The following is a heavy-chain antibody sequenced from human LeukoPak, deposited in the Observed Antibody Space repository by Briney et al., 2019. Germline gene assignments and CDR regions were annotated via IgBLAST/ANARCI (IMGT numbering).Heavy chain of an antibody. CDR3: VRDRGWCSEGVCSL. D-gene: IGHD2-21*02. CDR2: INGDGTIT. J-gene: IGHJ4*02. V-gene: IGHV3-74*01. Sequence: GGSLRLSCAASGFTFSDYWVHWVRQAPGKGLVWVSRINGDGTITHYADSVQGRFTISRDNAKNTLYLQMNSLRAEDTAVYYCVRDRGWCSEGVCSLWGEGTPVTVSS. CDR1: GFTFSDYW.